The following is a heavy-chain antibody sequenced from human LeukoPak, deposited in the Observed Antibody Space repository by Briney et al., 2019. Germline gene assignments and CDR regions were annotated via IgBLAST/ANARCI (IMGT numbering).Heavy chain of an antibody. V-gene: IGHV3-33*01. D-gene: IGHD3-22*01. Sequence: PGGSLRLSCAASGFTFSSYGMHWVRQAPGKGLEWVAVIWYDGSNKYYADSVKGRFTISRDNSKNTLYLQMNSLRAEDTAVYYCARDRRYYDSSGSTYFDYWGQGTLVTVSS. CDR1: GFTFSSYG. J-gene: IGHJ4*02. CDR2: IWYDGSNK. CDR3: ARDRRYYDSSGSTYFDY.